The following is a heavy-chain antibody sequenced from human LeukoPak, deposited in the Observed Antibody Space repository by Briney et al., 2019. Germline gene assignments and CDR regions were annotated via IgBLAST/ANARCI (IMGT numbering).Heavy chain of an antibody. CDR2: IIPIFGTA. CDR3: ARASSSEENNFDY. V-gene: IGHV1-69*05. CDR1: GGTFSSYA. J-gene: IGHJ4*02. Sequence: ASVKVSCKASGGTFSSYAISWVRQAPGQGLEWMGGIIPIFGTANYAQKFQGRVTITTDESTSTAYMELSSLRSVDTAVYYCARASSSEENNFDYWGQGTLVTVSS. D-gene: IGHD6-6*01.